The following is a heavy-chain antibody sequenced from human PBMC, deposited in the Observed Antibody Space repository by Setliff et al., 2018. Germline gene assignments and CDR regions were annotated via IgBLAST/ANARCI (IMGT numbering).Heavy chain of an antibody. J-gene: IGHJ4*02. Sequence: SETLSLTCTVPGGSISSSSYYWGWIRQPPGKGLEWIGSINYSGITYYSPSLKSRVSISVDTSKNQFSLKLSSVTAADTAVYYCARGRNVAARLLDSWGQGARVTVS. D-gene: IGHD6-6*01. CDR1: GGSISSSSYY. CDR2: INYSGIT. CDR3: ARGRNVAARLLDS. V-gene: IGHV4-39*07.